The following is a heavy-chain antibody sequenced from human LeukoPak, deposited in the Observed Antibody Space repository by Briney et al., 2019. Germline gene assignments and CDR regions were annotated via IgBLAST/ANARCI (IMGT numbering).Heavy chain of an antibody. J-gene: IGHJ3*02. V-gene: IGHV1-2*02. Sequence: ASVKVSCKASGYTFTGYYMHWVRQAPGQGLEWMGWINPNSGGTNYAQKFQGRVTMTRDTSISTAYMELSRLRSDDTAVYCCARDPIVVVVAAPTHDAFDIWGQGTMVTVSS. CDR2: INPNSGGT. CDR3: ARDPIVVVVAAPTHDAFDI. D-gene: IGHD2-15*01. CDR1: GYTFTGYY.